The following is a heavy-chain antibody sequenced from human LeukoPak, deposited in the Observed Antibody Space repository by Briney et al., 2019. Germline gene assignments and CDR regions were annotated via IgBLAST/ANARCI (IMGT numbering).Heavy chain of an antibody. CDR2: INSDGSST. CDR1: GFTFSSYW. D-gene: IGHD2-2*01. V-gene: IGHV3-74*01. CDR3: ARGRVVVVPAAIRPLDY. Sequence: GGSLRLSCAASGFTFSSYWMHWVRQAPGKGLVWVSRINSDGSSTNYADSVKGRFTISRDNAKNTLYLQMNSLRAEDTAVYYCARGRVVVVPAAIRPLDYWGQGTLVTVSS. J-gene: IGHJ4*02.